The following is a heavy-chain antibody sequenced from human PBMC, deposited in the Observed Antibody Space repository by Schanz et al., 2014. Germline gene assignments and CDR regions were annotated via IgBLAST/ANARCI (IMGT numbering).Heavy chain of an antibody. CDR1: GYTFTDNF. J-gene: IGHJ4*02. CDR3: ARDLRGRSYGSGSLDI. Sequence: QVQLVQSGAAVKRPGASVKVSCKASGYTFTDNFLHWVRQAPGQGLEWLGRINPKGGDTKGAQKLQGRLTIDTDAAITTAYMHPTSLTCGDKAVHSCARDLRGRSYGSGSLDIWGQGTLVTVSS. D-gene: IGHD3-10*01. CDR2: INPKGGDT. V-gene: IGHV1-2*06.